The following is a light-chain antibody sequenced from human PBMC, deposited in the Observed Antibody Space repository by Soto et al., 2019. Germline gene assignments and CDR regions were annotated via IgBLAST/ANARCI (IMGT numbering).Light chain of an antibody. V-gene: IGKV1-5*03. CDR2: KAS. CDR3: QQYNSYWT. Sequence: DIQMTQFPSIISASIGDRVTITCRASQSISSWLAWYQQKPGKAPKLLIYKASSLESGVPSRFSGSGSGTEFTLTISSLQPDDFATYYCQQYNSYWTFGQGTKVEIK. CDR1: QSISSW. J-gene: IGKJ1*01.